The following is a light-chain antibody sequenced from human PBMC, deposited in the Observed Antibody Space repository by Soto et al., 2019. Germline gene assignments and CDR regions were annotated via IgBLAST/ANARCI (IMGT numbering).Light chain of an antibody. J-gene: IGLJ1*01. CDR2: NVS. CDR1: SSDVGGYNS. Sequence: QCALTQPASVSGSPGQSSTISCTGTSSDVGGYNSVSWYQHHPGKAPKLMIYNVSNRPSGVSSRLSGSKSGNTASLTISGLQAEDEADYYCSSYTTSSTYVFATGTKVTVL. CDR3: SSYTTSSTYV. V-gene: IGLV2-14*03.